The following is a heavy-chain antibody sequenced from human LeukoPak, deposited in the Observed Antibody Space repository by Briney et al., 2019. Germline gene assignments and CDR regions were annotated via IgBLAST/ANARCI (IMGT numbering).Heavy chain of an antibody. D-gene: IGHD5-24*01. J-gene: IGHJ4*02. CDR2: IKQDGSKK. Sequence: GGSLRLSCAASGFMFSSNWMTWVRQAPGKGLEWVANIKQDGSKKSYVDSVKGRFTISRDNAKNSLYLQMNSLRAEDTAIYYCTRVGYIDEGIDYWGQGTLVTVSS. CDR1: GFMFSSNW. V-gene: IGHV3-7*04. CDR3: TRVGYIDEGIDY.